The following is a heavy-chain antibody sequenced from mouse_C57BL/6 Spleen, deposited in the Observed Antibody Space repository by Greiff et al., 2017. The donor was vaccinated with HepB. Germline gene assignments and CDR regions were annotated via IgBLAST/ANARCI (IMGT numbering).Heavy chain of an antibody. J-gene: IGHJ4*01. Sequence: EVQLVESGGDLVKPGGSLKLSCAASGFTFSSYGMSWVRQTPDKRLEWVATISSGGSYTYYPDSVKGRFTISRDNAKNTLYLQMSSLKYEDTAMYYCARRFYDYDGYAMDYWGQGTSVTVSS. CDR1: GFTFSSYG. CDR3: ARRFYDYDGYAMDY. CDR2: ISSGGSYT. D-gene: IGHD2-4*01. V-gene: IGHV5-6*01.